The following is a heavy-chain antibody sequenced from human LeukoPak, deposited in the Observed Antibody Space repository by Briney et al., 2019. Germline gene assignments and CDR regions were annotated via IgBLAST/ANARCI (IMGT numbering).Heavy chain of an antibody. CDR2: INHSGST. Sequence: SETLSLTCAVYGGSFSGYYWSWVRQPPGKGLEWIGEINHSGSTNYNPSLTSRVTISVDTSRNQFSLKLSSVTAADTAVYYCASRDLQLWSNFDYWGQGTLVTVSS. CDR3: ASRDLQLWSNFDY. D-gene: IGHD5-18*01. V-gene: IGHV4-34*01. J-gene: IGHJ4*02. CDR1: GGSFSGYY.